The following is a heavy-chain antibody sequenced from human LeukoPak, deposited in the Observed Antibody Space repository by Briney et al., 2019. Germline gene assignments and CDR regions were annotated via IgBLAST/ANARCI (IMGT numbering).Heavy chain of an antibody. Sequence: ASVKVSCKASGYTFTSYDINWVRQATGQGLEWMGWMNPNSGNTGYAQKFQGRVTMTRNTSISTACMELRSLRSDDTAVYYCARGHKKRQQLSYGDYWGQGTLVTVSS. V-gene: IGHV1-8*01. CDR3: ARGHKKRQQLSYGDY. CDR2: MNPNSGNT. D-gene: IGHD6-13*01. CDR1: GYTFTSYD. J-gene: IGHJ4*02.